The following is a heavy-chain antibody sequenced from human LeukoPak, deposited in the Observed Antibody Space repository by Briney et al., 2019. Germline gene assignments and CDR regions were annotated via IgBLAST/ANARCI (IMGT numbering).Heavy chain of an antibody. V-gene: IGHV1-18*01. CDR2: ISAYNGDT. Sequence: ASVKVSCKASGYTFTSYDINWVRQAPGQGLEWMGWISAYNGDTNYAQKLQDRVTMTTDTSTSTAYMELRSLRSDDTAMYYCARDEGVGERGAYWGQGTLVTVSS. J-gene: IGHJ4*02. D-gene: IGHD3-16*01. CDR1: GYTFTSYD. CDR3: ARDEGVGERGAY.